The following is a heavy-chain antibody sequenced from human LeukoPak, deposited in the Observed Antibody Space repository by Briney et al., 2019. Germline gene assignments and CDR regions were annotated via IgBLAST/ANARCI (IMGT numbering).Heavy chain of an antibody. J-gene: IGHJ4*02. CDR1: GGSISSYY. Sequence: SETLSLTCTVSGGSISSYYWSWIRQPPGKGLEWIGYIYHSGSTNYNPSLKSRVTISVDTSKNQFSLKLSSVTAADTAVYYCAGLPSYGSGSQFDYWGQGTLVTLSS. V-gene: IGHV4-59*08. CDR2: IYHSGST. D-gene: IGHD3-10*01. CDR3: AGLPSYGSGSQFDY.